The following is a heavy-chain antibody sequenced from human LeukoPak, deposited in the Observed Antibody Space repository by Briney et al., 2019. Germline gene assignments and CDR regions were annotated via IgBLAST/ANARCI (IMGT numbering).Heavy chain of an antibody. J-gene: IGHJ4*02. V-gene: IGHV4-59*01. CDR3: ARTLTVTIFDY. CDR1: GGSISSYY. CDR2: IYYSGST. Sequence: SEPLSLTCTVSGGSISSYYWSWIRQPPGKGLEWIGYIYYSGSTNYNPSLKSRVTISVDTSKNQFSLKLSSVTAADTAVYYCARTLTVTIFDYWGQGTLVTVSS. D-gene: IGHD4-17*01.